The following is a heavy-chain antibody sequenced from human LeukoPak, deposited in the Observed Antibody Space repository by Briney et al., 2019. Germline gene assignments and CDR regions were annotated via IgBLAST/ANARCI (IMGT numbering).Heavy chain of an antibody. CDR2: ISSSSSYI. Sequence: PGGSLRLSCAASGFTFSSYSMNWVRQAPGKGLEWVSSISSSSSYIYYADSVKGRFTISRDNAKNSLYLQMNSLRAEDTAVYYCARVSAVAGAFDIWGQGTMVTVSS. CDR1: GFTFSSYS. CDR3: ARVSAVAGAFDI. J-gene: IGHJ3*02. D-gene: IGHD6-19*01. V-gene: IGHV3-21*01.